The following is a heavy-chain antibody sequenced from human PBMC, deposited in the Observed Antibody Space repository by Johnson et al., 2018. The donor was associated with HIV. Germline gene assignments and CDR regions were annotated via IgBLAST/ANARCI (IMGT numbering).Heavy chain of an antibody. Sequence: MQLVESGGGLIQPGGSLRLSCVASGFTVRKGLEWVSVIYSGGITYYADSVKVRFTISRDNSKNTLYLQMNSLRAADTAVYYCAKDRGYGGNLDAFDIWGQGTMVTVSS. CDR1: GFTVR. V-gene: IGHV3-66*03. D-gene: IGHD4-23*01. CDR3: AKDRGYGGNLDAFDI. J-gene: IGHJ3*02. CDR2: IYSGGIT.